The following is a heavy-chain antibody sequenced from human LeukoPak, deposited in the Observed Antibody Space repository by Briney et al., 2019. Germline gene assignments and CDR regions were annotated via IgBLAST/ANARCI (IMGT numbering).Heavy chain of an antibody. D-gene: IGHD1-26*01. CDR3: ARAGSGSYYGSFGAFDI. Sequence: SVKVSCKASGYTFTGYYMHWVRQAPGQGLEWMGGIIPIFGTANYAQKFQGRVTITADESTSTAYMELSSLRSEDTAVYYCARAGSGSYYGSFGAFDIWGQGTMVTVSS. J-gene: IGHJ3*02. CDR1: GYTFTGYY. CDR2: IIPIFGTA. V-gene: IGHV1-69*13.